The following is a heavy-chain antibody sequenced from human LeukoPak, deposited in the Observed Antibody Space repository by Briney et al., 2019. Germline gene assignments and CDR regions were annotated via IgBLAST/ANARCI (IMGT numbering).Heavy chain of an antibody. CDR3: AKYSGDYYYGSGARYPFDI. D-gene: IGHD3-10*01. CDR1: GFSFSNAY. Sequence: GGSLRHSCAASGFSFSNAYMSWVRQAPGKGLEWVGRIKSRSDGGAIGYAAPVKGRFTISRDNSKNTLYVQMNSLRAEDTAIYYCAKYSGDYYYGSGARYPFDIWGHGTMVTVSS. V-gene: IGHV3-15*01. J-gene: IGHJ3*02. CDR2: IKSRSDGGAI.